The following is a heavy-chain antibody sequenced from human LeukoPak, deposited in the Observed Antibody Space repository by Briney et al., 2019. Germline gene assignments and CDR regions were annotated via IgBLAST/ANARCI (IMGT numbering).Heavy chain of an antibody. J-gene: IGHJ4*02. D-gene: IGHD4-17*01. CDR3: ARLTTVTRKYDY. CDR2: IYNSGST. V-gene: IGHV4-39*01. CDR1: GGSISSSNYY. Sequence: SETLSLTCTVSGGSISSSNYYWGWIRQPPGTGLEWIGSIYNSGSTYYNPSLKSRVTISVDTSKNQFSLKLSSVTAADTAVYYCARLTTVTRKYDYWGQGTLVTVSS.